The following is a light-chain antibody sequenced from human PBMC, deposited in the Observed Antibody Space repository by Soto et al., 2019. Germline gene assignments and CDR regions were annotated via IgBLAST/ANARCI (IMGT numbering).Light chain of an antibody. J-gene: IGKJ1*01. V-gene: IGKV3-20*01. CDR3: QQYGSSPPWT. CDR2: GAS. Sequence: EIVLTQSPGTLSLSPGERATLSCRASESVSSSYLAWYPQKPGQAPRLLIFGASSRATGTPDRFSGSGSGTDFTRTISRLEPEEFAVYYCQQYGSSPPWTFGQGTEVEIK. CDR1: ESVSSSY.